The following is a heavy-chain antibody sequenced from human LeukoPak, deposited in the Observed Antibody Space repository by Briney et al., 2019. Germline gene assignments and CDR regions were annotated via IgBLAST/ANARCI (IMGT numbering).Heavy chain of an antibody. CDR3: AGSTLKRGGASYFDL. D-gene: IGHD2-21*01. Sequence: PGGSLRLSCAASGITFSTYAMTWVRQAPGKGLEWVSGISDSGGRIYYAESVKGRFTISRDNSKNTLYLQMNSLRAEDTAVYYCAGSTLKRGGASYFDLWGQGTLVTVSS. CDR2: ISDSGGRI. CDR1: GITFSTYA. V-gene: IGHV3-23*01. J-gene: IGHJ4*02.